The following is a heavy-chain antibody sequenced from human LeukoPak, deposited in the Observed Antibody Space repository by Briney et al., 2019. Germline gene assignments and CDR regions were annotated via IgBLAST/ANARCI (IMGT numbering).Heavy chain of an antibody. Sequence: SETLSLTCSVSTYSISSGYYWGWIRQPPGKGLEWIGNIYHNGNTYYNPSLKSRVTISVDTSKDQFSLKLSPVTAADTAVYYCARHGGSYDPFDYWGQGTLVTVSS. V-gene: IGHV4-38-2*02. CDR3: ARHGGSYDPFDY. CDR1: TYSISSGYY. CDR2: IYHNGNT. J-gene: IGHJ4*02. D-gene: IGHD1-26*01.